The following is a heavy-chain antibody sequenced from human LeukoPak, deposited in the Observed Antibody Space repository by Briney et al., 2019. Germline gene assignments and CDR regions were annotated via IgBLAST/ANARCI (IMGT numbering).Heavy chain of an antibody. CDR2: IYYSGNT. CDR3: ARGVIASGFDF. V-gene: IGHV4-59*12. J-gene: IGHJ4*02. Sequence: KPSETLSLTCTVSGVSMNNYYWTWIRQPPGKGLEWIGYIYYSGNTNYNPSLESRVTISIDTSKNQFSLRMTSVTPEDTAVYYCARGVIASGFDFWGQGTLVTVSS. D-gene: IGHD2-21*01. CDR1: GVSMNNYY.